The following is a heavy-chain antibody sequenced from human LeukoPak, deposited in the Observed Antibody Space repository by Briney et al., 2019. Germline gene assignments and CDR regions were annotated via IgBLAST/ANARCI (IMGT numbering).Heavy chain of an antibody. D-gene: IGHD3-22*01. CDR1: VFTFSTHG. V-gene: IGHV3-33*01. Sequence: GTSLRLSCAASVFTFSTHGMHWVRQAPGKGLEWVAFIWYDGINKYYADSVKGRFTISRDNSKNTLYLQMNSLRAEDTAVYYCARDRSGYFHLDYWGQGTLVTVSS. CDR3: ARDRSGYFHLDY. CDR2: IWYDGINK. J-gene: IGHJ4*02.